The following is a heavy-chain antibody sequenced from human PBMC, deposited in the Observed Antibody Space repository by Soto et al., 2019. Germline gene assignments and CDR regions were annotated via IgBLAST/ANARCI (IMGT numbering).Heavy chain of an antibody. J-gene: IGHJ4*02. CDR1: GLTISSHT. CDR2: LLYDGTNK. Sequence: QVQLVESGGGVVQPGRSLRLSCLVSGLTISSHTIHWVRQAPGKGLEGVAILLYDGTNKYYADSVKGRFTISRDNSKNTVYLQMGSLTSEDTAVYYCAREGAEVGSAPDYWGQGTLVTVSS. V-gene: IGHV3-30-3*01. CDR3: AREGAEVGSAPDY. D-gene: IGHD2-15*01.